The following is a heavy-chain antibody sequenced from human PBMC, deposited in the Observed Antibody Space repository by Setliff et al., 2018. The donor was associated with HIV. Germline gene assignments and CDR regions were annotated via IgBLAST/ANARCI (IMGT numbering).Heavy chain of an antibody. J-gene: IGHJ5*02. CDR1: GFTFNNAW. Sequence: GGSLRLSCVASGFTFNNAWMNWVRQAPGKGLEWLGRIKKSSDGGKTDYASPVKGRFTTSRDDSKTTLYLQMNSLKTEDTAVYYCTTEDPWLRFGHWGQGTLVTVSS. D-gene: IGHD5-12*01. CDR2: IKKSSDGGKT. CDR3: TTEDPWLRFGH. V-gene: IGHV3-15*01.